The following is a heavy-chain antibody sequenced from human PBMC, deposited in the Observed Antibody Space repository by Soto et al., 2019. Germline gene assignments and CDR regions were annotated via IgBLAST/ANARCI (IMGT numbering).Heavy chain of an antibody. CDR2: IYYGGST. D-gene: IGHD2-2*02. CDR1: GGSISSGGYY. CDR3: AREGYTTYTNWFDP. Sequence: SETLSLTCTVSGGSISSGGYYWSWIRQHPGKGLEWIGYIYYGGSTYYNPSLKSRVTISVDTSKNQFSLKLSSVTAADTAVYCCAREGYTTYTNWFDPWGQGTLVTVSS. J-gene: IGHJ5*02. V-gene: IGHV4-31*03.